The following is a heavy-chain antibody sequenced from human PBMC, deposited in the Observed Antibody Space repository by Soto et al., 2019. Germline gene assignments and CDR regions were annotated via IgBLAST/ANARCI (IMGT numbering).Heavy chain of an antibody. D-gene: IGHD6-13*01. CDR2: ISYDGSNK. CDR3: ARDGRYSSSWYRNWFDP. V-gene: IGHV3-30-3*01. Sequence: GGSLRLSCAASGFAFSSYAMHWVRQAPGKGLEWVAVISYDGSNKYYADSVKGRFTISRDNSKNTLYLQMNSLRAEDTAVYYCARDGRYSSSWYRNWFDPWGQGTLVTVSS. J-gene: IGHJ5*02. CDR1: GFAFSSYA.